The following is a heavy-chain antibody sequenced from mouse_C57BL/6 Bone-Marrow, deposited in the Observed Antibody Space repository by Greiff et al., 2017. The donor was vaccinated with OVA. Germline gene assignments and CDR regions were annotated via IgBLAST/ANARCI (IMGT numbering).Heavy chain of an antibody. J-gene: IGHJ2*01. D-gene: IGHD2-5*01. CDR1: GYTFTSYW. CDR3: ASAFYSNSGDLDY. CDR2: IDPSDSYT. Sequence: QVQLQQPGAELVKPGASVKLSCKASGYTFTSYWMQWVKQRPGQGLEWIGEIDPSDSYTNYNQKFKGKATLTVDTSSSTAYMQLSSLTSEDSAVYYCASAFYSNSGDLDYWGQGTTLTVSS. V-gene: IGHV1-50*01.